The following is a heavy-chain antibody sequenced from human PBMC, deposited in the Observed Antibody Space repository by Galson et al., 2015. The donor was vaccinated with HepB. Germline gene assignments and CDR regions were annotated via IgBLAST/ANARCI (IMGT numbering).Heavy chain of an antibody. CDR2: IIPILGIA. CDR3: ARDRVAVAGTSYFDY. J-gene: IGHJ4*02. CDR1: GGTFSSYT. V-gene: IGHV1-69*04. Sequence: SVKVSCKASGGTFSSYTISWVRQAPGQGLEWMGRIIPILGIANYAQKFQGRVTITADKSTSTAYMELSSLRSEDTAVYYCARDRVAVAGTSYFDYWGQGTLVTVSS. D-gene: IGHD6-19*01.